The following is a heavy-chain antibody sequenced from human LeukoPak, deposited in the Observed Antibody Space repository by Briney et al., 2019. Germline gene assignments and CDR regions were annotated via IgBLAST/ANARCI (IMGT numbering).Heavy chain of an antibody. V-gene: IGHV3-74*01. J-gene: IGHJ4*02. Sequence: AGGSLRLSCAASGLIFDDYTMHWVRQGPGKGLVWVSRINSDGSSTNYADSVKGRFTISRDNAKNTLYLQMNSLRAEDTAVYYCARASYDFWSGYLGNLDYWGQGTLVTVSS. D-gene: IGHD3-3*01. CDR2: INSDGSST. CDR1: GLIFDDYT. CDR3: ARASYDFWSGYLGNLDY.